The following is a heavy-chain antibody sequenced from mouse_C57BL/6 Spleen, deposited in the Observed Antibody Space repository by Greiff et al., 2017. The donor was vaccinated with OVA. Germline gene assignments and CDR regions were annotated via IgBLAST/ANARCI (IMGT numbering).Heavy chain of an antibody. J-gene: IGHJ1*03. Sequence: VQLQESGPGLVKPSQSLSLTCSVTGYSITSGYYWNWIRQFPGNKLEWMGYISYDGSNNYNPSLKNRISITRDTSTNQSFLKLHSVTTEDTVTYYGARGADNDSGSSYCYFDVWGTGTTVTVSS. D-gene: IGHD1-1*01. CDR2: ISYDGSN. CDR3: ARGADNDSGSSYCYFDV. CDR1: GYSITSGYY. V-gene: IGHV3-6*01.